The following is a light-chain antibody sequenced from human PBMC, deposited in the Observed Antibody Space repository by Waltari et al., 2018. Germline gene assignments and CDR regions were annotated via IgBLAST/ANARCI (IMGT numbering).Light chain of an antibody. V-gene: IGKV1-39*01. Sequence: DIQMTQSPSSLSASVGDRVTISCRASQSISFSLNWYQQKLGQAPRLLIYGASSLQFGVPSKVSGSGSGTDFTLTISGLQPDDIATYYCQQSYTTPLTFGGGTKVEIK. J-gene: IGKJ4*01. CDR2: GAS. CDR1: QSISFS. CDR3: QQSYTTPLT.